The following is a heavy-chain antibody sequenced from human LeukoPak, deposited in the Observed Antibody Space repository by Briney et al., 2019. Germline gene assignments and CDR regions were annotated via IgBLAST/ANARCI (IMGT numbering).Heavy chain of an antibody. CDR3: AHDFWSGYYPAMVDTGFGY. V-gene: IGHV1-69*05. Sequence: GASVKVSCKASGGTFSSYAISWVRQAPGQGLEWMGGIIPIFGTANYAQKFQGRVTITTDESTSTAYMELSSLRSEDTAVYYCAHDFWSGYYPAMVDTGFGYWGQGTLVTVSS. J-gene: IGHJ4*02. D-gene: IGHD3-3*01. CDR1: GGTFSSYA. CDR2: IIPIFGTA.